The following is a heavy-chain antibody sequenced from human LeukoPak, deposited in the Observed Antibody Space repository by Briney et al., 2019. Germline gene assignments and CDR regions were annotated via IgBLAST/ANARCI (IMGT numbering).Heavy chain of an antibody. J-gene: IGHJ4*02. CDR2: INHSGSI. D-gene: IGHD6-13*01. Sequence: SETLSLTCAVYGGSFSGYYWSWIRQPPGKGLEWIGEINHSGSINYNPSLKSRVTISVDTSKNRFSLKLSSVTAADTAVYYCATANIAAAGRYFDYWGQGTLVTVSS. V-gene: IGHV4-34*01. CDR3: ATANIAAAGRYFDY. CDR1: GGSFSGYY.